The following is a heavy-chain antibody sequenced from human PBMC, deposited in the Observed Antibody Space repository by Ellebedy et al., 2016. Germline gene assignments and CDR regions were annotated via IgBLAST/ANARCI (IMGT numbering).Heavy chain of an antibody. CDR2: IYSGGST. D-gene: IGHD5-18*01. V-gene: IGHV3-53*01. Sequence: GESLRLSCAASGFTVSTNYMSWVRQAPGKGLEWVSVIYSGGSTYYADSVKGRFTISRDNSKNTLYLQMNRLRAEDTAVYYCAREGSADTAMAYFDYWGQGTLVTVSS. CDR1: GFTVSTNY. J-gene: IGHJ4*02. CDR3: AREGSADTAMAYFDY.